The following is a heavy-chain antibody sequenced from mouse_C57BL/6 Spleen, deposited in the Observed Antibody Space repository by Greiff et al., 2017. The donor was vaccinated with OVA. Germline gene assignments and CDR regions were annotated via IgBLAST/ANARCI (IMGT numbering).Heavy chain of an antibody. Sequence: QVTLKVSGPGILQPSQTLSLTCSFSGFSLSTFGMGVGWIRQPSGKGLEWLAHIWWDDDKYYNPALKSRLTISKDTSKNQVFLKIANVDTADTATYYCARIERDYDYDGGYYFDYWGQGTTLTVSS. V-gene: IGHV8-8*01. CDR1: GFSLSTFGMG. CDR2: IWWDDDK. J-gene: IGHJ2*01. CDR3: ARIERDYDYDGGYYFDY. D-gene: IGHD2-4*01.